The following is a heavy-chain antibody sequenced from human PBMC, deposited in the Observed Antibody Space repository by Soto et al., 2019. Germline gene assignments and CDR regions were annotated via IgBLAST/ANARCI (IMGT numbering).Heavy chain of an antibody. CDR1: GYTFTNYA. Sequence: GASVKVSCKASGYTFTNYAMLWVRQAPGQRLEWMGWINAGNGNTKYSQKFQGRVTITRDTSASTAYMELSSLRSEDTAVYYCARETQPSVAGNWGQGTMVTVSS. CDR3: ARETQPSVAGN. CDR2: INAGNGNT. D-gene: IGHD6-19*01. V-gene: IGHV1-3*01. J-gene: IGHJ3*01.